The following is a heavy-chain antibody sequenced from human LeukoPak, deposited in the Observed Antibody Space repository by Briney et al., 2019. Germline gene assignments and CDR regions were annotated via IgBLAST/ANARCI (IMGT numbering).Heavy chain of an antibody. CDR3: ARDFWSGCDY. J-gene: IGHJ4*02. Sequence: PGGSLRLSCAVSGFTFSSYWMSWVRQAPGKGLEWVANIKQDGSEKYYVDSVKGRFTISRDNAKNSLYLQMNSLRAEDTAVYYCARDFWSGCDYWGQGTLVTVSS. V-gene: IGHV3-7*01. CDR2: IKQDGSEK. D-gene: IGHD3-3*01. CDR1: GFTFSSYW.